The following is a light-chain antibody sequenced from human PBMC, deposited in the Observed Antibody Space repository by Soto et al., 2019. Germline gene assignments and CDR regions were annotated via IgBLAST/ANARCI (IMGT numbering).Light chain of an antibody. Sequence: ENVLTQSPATLSVSPGERATLSCRTSQIIGTNLAWYQQKPGQAPRLLIYGAFIRAPGFPVRFRGTVSGSEFTLTISSLQSEDGALYYCQQYDKWPYTFGQGTNLEIK. CDR3: QQYDKWPYT. V-gene: IGKV3-15*01. J-gene: IGKJ2*01. CDR1: QIIGTN. CDR2: GAF.